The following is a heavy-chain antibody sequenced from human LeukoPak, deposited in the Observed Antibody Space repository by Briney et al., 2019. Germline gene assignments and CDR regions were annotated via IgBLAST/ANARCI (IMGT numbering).Heavy chain of an antibody. J-gene: IGHJ5*02. CDR3: ARGYGSGSTLFDP. Sequence: GGSLRLSCAASGFTFSSYSMNWVRQAPGKGLEWVSYISSSSSTIYYADSVKGRFTISRDNAKNSLYLQMNSLRAEDTAVYYCARGYGSGSTLFDPWGQGTLVTVSS. CDR1: GFTFSSYS. V-gene: IGHV3-48*04. D-gene: IGHD3-10*01. CDR2: ISSSSSTI.